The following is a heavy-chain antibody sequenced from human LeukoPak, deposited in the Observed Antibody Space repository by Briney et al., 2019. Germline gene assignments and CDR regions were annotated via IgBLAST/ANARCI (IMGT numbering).Heavy chain of an antibody. CDR3: ARGYCINGVCFYLDY. Sequence: QAGGSLRLSCAASGFTFRNFWMHWVRQVPGKGLVWVSRINTDGTDTDYADSVKGRFTISRDHASNTLYLQMNSLRDDDAAVYYCARGYCINGVCFYLDYWGQGTLVTVSS. J-gene: IGHJ4*02. D-gene: IGHD2-8*01. V-gene: IGHV3-74*01. CDR2: INTDGTDT. CDR1: GFTFRNFW.